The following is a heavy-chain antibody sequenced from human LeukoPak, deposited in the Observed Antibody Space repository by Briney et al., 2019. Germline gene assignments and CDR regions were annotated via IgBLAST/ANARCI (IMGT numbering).Heavy chain of an antibody. CDR2: LNPNSGNA. D-gene: IGHD7-27*01. V-gene: IGHV1-8*03. CDR3: ARRKFLGWFDP. Sequence: GASVKVSCKASGYIFTTYDIGWVRQATGQGLEWMGWLNPNSGNAGYAQEFQGRVTISRNTSISTAYMELSSLRSDDTAIYYCARRKFLGWFDPWGQGTLVTVSS. J-gene: IGHJ5*02. CDR1: GYIFTTYD.